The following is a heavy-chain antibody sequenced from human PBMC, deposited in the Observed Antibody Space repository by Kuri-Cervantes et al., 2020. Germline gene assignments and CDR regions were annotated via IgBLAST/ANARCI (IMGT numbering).Heavy chain of an antibody. CDR2: ISSSSSYI. Sequence: GGSLRLSCAASGFTFSSYSMNWVRQAPGKGLEWVPSISSSSSYIYYADSVKGRFTISRDNAKNSLYLQMNSLRAEDTAVYYCARVGYNWNEADAFDIWGQGTMVTVSS. J-gene: IGHJ3*02. CDR3: ARVGYNWNEADAFDI. CDR1: GFTFSSYS. D-gene: IGHD1-1*01. V-gene: IGHV3-21*01.